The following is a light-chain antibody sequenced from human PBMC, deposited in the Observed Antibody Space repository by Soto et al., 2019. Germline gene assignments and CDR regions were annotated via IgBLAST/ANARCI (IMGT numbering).Light chain of an antibody. CDR3: QQYNDWPPQLT. V-gene: IGKV3-15*01. Sequence: EIVMTQSPATLSVSVGERATLSFRASPTVSSKLAWYQQKPGQAPRLLIYGASTRATGIPARLTGSGSETEFTLTISSLQSEDFAVYYCQQYNDWPPQLTFGGGTMVECK. CDR1: PTVSSK. CDR2: GAS. J-gene: IGKJ4*01.